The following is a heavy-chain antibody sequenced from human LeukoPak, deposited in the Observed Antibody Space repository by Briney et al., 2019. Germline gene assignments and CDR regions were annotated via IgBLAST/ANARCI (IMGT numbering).Heavy chain of an antibody. Sequence: SVKVSCKXSGGTFSSYAISWVRQAPGQGLEWMGRIIPIFGTANYSQKFQGRVRITTDESTSTAYMELSSLRSEDTAVYYCARENREFDYWGQGTLVTVSS. V-gene: IGHV1-69*05. CDR1: GGTFSSYA. CDR2: IIPIFGTA. D-gene: IGHD5-24*01. CDR3: ARENREFDY. J-gene: IGHJ4*02.